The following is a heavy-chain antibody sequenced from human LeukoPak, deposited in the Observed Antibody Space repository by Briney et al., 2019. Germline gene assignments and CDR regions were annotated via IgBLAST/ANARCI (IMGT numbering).Heavy chain of an antibody. CDR1: GGSISSYC. Sequence: NTSETLSLTCTVSGGSISSYCWSWIRQPPGKGLEWIGYIYYSGSTNYNPSLKIRVTISVDTSKNQFSLKLSSVTAADTAVYYCARHAPPELLWYNWFDPWGQGTLVTVSS. D-gene: IGHD3-10*01. J-gene: IGHJ5*02. CDR2: IYYSGST. CDR3: ARHAPPELLWYNWFDP. V-gene: IGHV4-59*08.